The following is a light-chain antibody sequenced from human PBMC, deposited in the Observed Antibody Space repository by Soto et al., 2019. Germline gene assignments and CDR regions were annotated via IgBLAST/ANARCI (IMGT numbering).Light chain of an antibody. J-gene: IGKJ5*01. CDR3: QQYNDWPPIT. CDR1: ARISNN. V-gene: IGKV3-15*01. CDR2: DAS. Sequence: EIVMTQSPVTLSGSPGESSTLSSRSSARISNNLAWYQQKPGQAPRLLIYDASTRASGIPARFSGSGSGTEFTLTISSLQSEDFAVYYCQQYNDWPPITFGQGTRLEIK.